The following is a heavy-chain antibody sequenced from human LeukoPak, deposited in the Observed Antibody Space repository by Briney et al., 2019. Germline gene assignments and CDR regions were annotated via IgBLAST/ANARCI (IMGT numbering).Heavy chain of an antibody. J-gene: IGHJ4*02. V-gene: IGHV5-51*01. CDR1: GYSFTSYW. CDR3: ARQDPAIAVAVDY. CDR2: IYPGDSDT. Sequence: GESLKISCKGSGYSFTSYWIGWVRQMPGKGLEWMGIIYPGDSDTRYSPSFQGQVTISADKSISTAYLQWGSLKASDTAMYYCARQDPAIAVAVDYWGQGTLVTVSS. D-gene: IGHD6-19*01.